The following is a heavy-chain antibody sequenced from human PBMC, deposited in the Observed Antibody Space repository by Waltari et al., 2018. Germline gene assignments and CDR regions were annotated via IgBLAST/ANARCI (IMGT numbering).Heavy chain of an antibody. Sequence: QEQLQESGPGLVMPSQTLSLTCVVSGGSISDATHFWSWLRQPAGRGLEWIGRIRATGGADYNPSLKSRVTISADTSNNQVSLRLSSVTAADTAVYYCARDPGYYDSSDSYKNDAFEIWGQGTMVTVSS. V-gene: IGHV4-61*02. CDR1: GGSISDATHF. CDR2: IRATGGA. CDR3: ARDPGYYDSSDSYKNDAFEI. J-gene: IGHJ3*02. D-gene: IGHD3-22*01.